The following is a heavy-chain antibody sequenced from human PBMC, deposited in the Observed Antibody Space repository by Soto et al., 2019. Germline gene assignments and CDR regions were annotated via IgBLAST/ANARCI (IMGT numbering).Heavy chain of an antibody. V-gene: IGHV4-34*01. J-gene: IGHJ3*02. Sequence: PSGTLSLTCAVYGGSFSGYYWSWIRQPPGKGLEWIGEINHSGSTNYNPSLKSRVTISVDTSKNQFSLKLSSVTAADTAVYYCARVGVPAAIWGQNDAFDIWGQGTMVTVS. D-gene: IGHD2-2*01. CDR3: ARVGVPAAIWGQNDAFDI. CDR2: INHSGST. CDR1: GGSFSGYY.